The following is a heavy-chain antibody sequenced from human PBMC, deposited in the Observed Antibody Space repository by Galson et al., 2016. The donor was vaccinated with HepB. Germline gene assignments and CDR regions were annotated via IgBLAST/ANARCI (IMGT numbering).Heavy chain of an antibody. CDR1: GFSFSTYD. CDR3: ARIFYDRLTRDYYPMDV. Sequence: SLRLSCAGAGFSFSTYDMHWVRQATGKGLEWVSAIGSDGGTYYSGSVKGRFTISRDNAKNSLYLQMDSLRDGDTAVYYCARIFYDRLTRDYYPMDVWGQGTTVTVSS. CDR2: IGSDGGT. J-gene: IGHJ6*02. D-gene: IGHD3-9*01. V-gene: IGHV3-13*04.